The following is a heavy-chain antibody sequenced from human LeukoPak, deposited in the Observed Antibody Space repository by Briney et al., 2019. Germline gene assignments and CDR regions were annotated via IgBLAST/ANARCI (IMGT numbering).Heavy chain of an antibody. CDR1: GYSFTGYY. CDR3: PRDLILGSSTSHIFDY. CDR2: INPNSGDT. V-gene: IGHV1-2*02. D-gene: IGHD2-2*01. J-gene: IGHJ4*02. Sequence: KPGASVKVSCKASGYSFTGYYMHWVRQAPGQGLEWMGWINPNSGDTNYGQKFQGRVTMTRDTSISTAYMELSRLRSDDTAVYYCPRDLILGSSTSHIFDYWGQGTLVTVSS.